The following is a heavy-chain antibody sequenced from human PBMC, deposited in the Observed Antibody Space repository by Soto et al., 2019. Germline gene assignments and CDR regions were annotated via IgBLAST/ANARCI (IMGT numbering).Heavy chain of an antibody. J-gene: IGHJ4*02. V-gene: IGHV3-30*03. CDR2: ISYDGSNK. D-gene: IGHD6-13*01. CDR3: ATSRAEAGTFDY. CDR1: GFTFSSYG. Sequence: GGSLRLSCAASGFTFSSYGMHWVRQAPGKGLEWVAVISYDGSNKYYADSVKGRFTISRDNSKNTLYLQMNSLRAEDTAVYYCATSRAEAGTFDYCGQGTLVTVSS.